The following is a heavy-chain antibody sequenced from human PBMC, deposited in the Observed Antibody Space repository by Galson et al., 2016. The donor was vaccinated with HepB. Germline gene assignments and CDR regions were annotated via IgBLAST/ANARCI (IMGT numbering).Heavy chain of an antibody. Sequence: SLRLSCAASGFTFRSYWMSWVRQAPGKGLEWLAVISKDGRNKDYADSVKGRFTLSRDNSKNTVYLQMDSLRAEDTGVYYCAREGHDQLFWGYFDYWGQGTLVTLSS. CDR1: GFTFRSYW. J-gene: IGHJ4*02. V-gene: IGHV3-30*19. D-gene: IGHD3-16*01. CDR2: ISKDGRNK. CDR3: AREGHDQLFWGYFDY.